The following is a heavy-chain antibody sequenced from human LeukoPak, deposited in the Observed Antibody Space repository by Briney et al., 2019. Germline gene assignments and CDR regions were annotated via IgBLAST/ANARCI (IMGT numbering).Heavy chain of an antibody. V-gene: IGHV4-61*01. CDR2: IYYSGST. J-gene: IGHJ5*02. D-gene: IGHD2-15*01. CDR3: ARFSGSGASSDP. CDR1: AGSVSSGSYY. Sequence: TLSLPRTVYAGSVSSGSYYSTWIPQPPGKGLERIGSIYYSGSTNYNPSLKTRVTISVDTSKNQFSLKLSSVTAADPAVFYCARFSGSGASSDPSGPRT.